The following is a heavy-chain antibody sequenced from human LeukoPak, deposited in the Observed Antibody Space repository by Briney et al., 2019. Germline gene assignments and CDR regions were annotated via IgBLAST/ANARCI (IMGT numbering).Heavy chain of an antibody. CDR2: TYYRSKWYN. CDR3: ARSTGWLNGH. J-gene: IGHJ4*02. Sequence: PSQTLSLTCAIFGDSVSSTSAAWNWIRQSPSRGLEWLGRTYYRSKWYNDYAVSVKSRITINPDTSKNQFSLRLNSVTPEDSAVYYCARSTGWLNGHWGQGTLVTVSS. D-gene: IGHD2-8*02. CDR1: GDSVSSTSAA. V-gene: IGHV6-1*01.